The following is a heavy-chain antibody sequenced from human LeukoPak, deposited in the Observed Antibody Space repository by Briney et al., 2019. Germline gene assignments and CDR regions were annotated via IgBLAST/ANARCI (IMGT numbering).Heavy chain of an antibody. D-gene: IGHD3-10*01. Sequence: PSETLSLTYAVSAGSIRRYYWSWIRQPPGKGLEWIGYIYYSGSTNYNPSLKSRVTMSLDTSRNQFSLKLSSVTAADTAVYYCAREYHYYDSWGYYNCLFWGQRTLVTVSS. CDR3: AREYHYYDSWGYYNCLF. J-gene: IGHJ4*02. V-gene: IGHV4-59*01. CDR2: IYYSGST. CDR1: AGSIRRYY.